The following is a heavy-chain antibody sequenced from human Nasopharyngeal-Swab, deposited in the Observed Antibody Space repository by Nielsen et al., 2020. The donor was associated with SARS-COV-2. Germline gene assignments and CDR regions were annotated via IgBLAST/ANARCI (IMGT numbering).Heavy chain of an antibody. Sequence: LSLTCAASGFTFSSYSMNWVRQAPGKGLEWVSSISSSCSYIYYADSVKGRFTISRDNAKNSLYLQMNSLRAEDTAVYYCARDGDYSGWELTDYWGQGTLVTVSS. CDR2: ISSSCSYI. CDR1: GFTFSSYS. V-gene: IGHV3-21*01. D-gene: IGHD1-26*01. J-gene: IGHJ4*02. CDR3: ARDGDYSGWELTDY.